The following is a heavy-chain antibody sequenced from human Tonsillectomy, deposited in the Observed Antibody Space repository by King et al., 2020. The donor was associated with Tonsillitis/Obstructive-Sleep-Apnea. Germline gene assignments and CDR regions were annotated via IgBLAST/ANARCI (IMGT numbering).Heavy chain of an antibody. CDR3: AQRSCSSSSCYYGPYYFDY. D-gene: IGHD2-2*01. V-gene: IGHV5-51*01. CDR2: IYPGDSDT. J-gene: IGHJ4*02. CDR1: GYSFTSYW. Sequence: QLVQSGAEVKKPGESLKISCKGSGYSFTSYWIGWVRQMPGKGLEWMGIIYPGDSDTRYSPSFRGQVTISADKSISTASLQWSSLKASDTAMYYCAQRSCSSSSCYYGPYYFDYWGQGTLVTVSS.